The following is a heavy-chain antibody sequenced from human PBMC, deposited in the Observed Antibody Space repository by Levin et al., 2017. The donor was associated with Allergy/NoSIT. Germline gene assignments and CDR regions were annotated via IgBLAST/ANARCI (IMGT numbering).Heavy chain of an antibody. CDR3: ARAARRITMVQAHFDY. V-gene: IGHV1-69*01. J-gene: IGHJ4*02. CDR1: GGTFSSYA. CDR2: IIPIFGTA. D-gene: IGHD3-10*01. Sequence: PGGSLRLSCKASGGTFSSYANSWVRQAPGQGLEWMGGIIPIFGTANYAQKFQGRVTITADESTSTAYMELSSLRSEDTAVYYCARAARRITMVQAHFDYWGQGTLVTVSS.